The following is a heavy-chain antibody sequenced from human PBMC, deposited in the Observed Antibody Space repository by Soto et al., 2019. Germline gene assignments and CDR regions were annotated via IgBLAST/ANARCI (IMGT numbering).Heavy chain of an antibody. V-gene: IGHV3-33*01. CDR3: ARGLTGITGRNPH. D-gene: IGHD1-20*01. J-gene: IGHJ4*02. CDR1: GFTFSSYG. Sequence: GGSLRLSCAASGFTFSSYGMHWVRQAPGKGLEWVAVIWYDGSNKYYADSVKGRFTISRDNSKNTLYLQMNSLRAEDTAVYYCARGLTGITGRNPHWGQGTLVTVSS. CDR2: IWYDGSNK.